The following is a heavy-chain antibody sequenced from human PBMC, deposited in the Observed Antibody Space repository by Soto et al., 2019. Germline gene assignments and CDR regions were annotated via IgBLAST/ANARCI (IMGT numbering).Heavy chain of an antibody. CDR1: GDSVSNNRDA. V-gene: IGHV6-1*01. D-gene: IGHD4-4*01. Sequence: QVVLQQSGPGLVQPSQTLSLTCAVSGDSVSNNRDAWNWIRQTPSRGLEWLGRTYYRSGWFYHYAESLQGRITINVDTSKNRFSLQLISATPEDTAVYYCARDPPYSASILDYWGQGSLVNVSS. J-gene: IGHJ4*02. CDR2: TYYRSGWFY. CDR3: ARDPPYSASILDY.